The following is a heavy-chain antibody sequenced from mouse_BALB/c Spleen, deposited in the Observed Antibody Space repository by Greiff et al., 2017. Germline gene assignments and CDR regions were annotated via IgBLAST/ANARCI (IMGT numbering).Heavy chain of an antibody. V-gene: IGHV1-7*01. J-gene: IGHJ2*01. CDR2: INPSTGYT. CDR3: ARNGRLDY. CDR1: GYTFTSYW. Sequence: QVQLQQSGAELAKPGASVKMSCKASGYTFTSYWMHWVKQRPGQGLEWIGYINPSTGYTEYNQKFKDKATFTADKSSSTAYMQLSSLTSEDSAVYYCARNGRLDYWGQGTTLTVSS.